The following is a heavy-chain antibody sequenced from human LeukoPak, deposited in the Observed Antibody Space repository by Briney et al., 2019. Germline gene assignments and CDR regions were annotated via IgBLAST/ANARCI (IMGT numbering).Heavy chain of an antibody. D-gene: IGHD5-12*01. Sequence: SETLSLTCTVSGGSISSSTYYWGWIRQRPGKGLEWIVSIYYSGSTYYNPSLKSRVTISVDTSKNQFSLKLSSVTAADTAAYYCARDRRLNWFAPWGQGTLVTVSS. CDR2: IYYSGST. J-gene: IGHJ5*02. CDR3: ARDRRLNWFAP. V-gene: IGHV4-39*07. CDR1: GGSISSSTYY.